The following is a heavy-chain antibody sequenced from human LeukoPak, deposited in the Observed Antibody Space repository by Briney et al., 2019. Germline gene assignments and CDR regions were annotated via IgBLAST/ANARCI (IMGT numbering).Heavy chain of an antibody. CDR1: GFTFSSYA. CDR3: AKAPVTTCRGAFCYPFDY. CDR2: ISGSGGST. V-gene: IGHV3-23*01. D-gene: IGHD2-15*01. J-gene: IGHJ4*02. Sequence: GGSLRLSCAASGFTFSSYAMSWVRQAPGKGLEWVSAISGSGGSTYYADSVKGRFTISRDNSKNTLYLQMNSLRAEDTAVYYCAKAPVTTCRGAFCYPFDYWGLGTLVTVSS.